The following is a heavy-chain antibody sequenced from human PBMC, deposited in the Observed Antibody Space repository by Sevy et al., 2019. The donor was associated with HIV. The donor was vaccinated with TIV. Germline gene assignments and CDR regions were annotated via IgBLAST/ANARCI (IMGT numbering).Heavy chain of an antibody. CDR2: IYYSGST. Sequence: SETLSLTCTVSGGSVSSGSYYWSWIRQPPGKGLEWIGYIYYSGSTNYNPSLKSRVTISVDTSKNQFSLKLSSVTAAETAVYYCARANVDTAMVVFDYWGQGTLVTVSS. J-gene: IGHJ4*02. D-gene: IGHD5-18*01. CDR3: ARANVDTAMVVFDY. CDR1: GGSVSSGSYY. V-gene: IGHV4-61*01.